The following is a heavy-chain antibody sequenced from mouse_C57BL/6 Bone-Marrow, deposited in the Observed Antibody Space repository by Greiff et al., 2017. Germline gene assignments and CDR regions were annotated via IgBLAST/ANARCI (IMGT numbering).Heavy chain of an antibody. CDR3: VVISFDY. CDR1: GYAFTNYL. Sequence: QVQLQQPGAELVRPGPSVKVSCKASGYAFTNYLIEWVKQRPGQGLEWIGVINPGRGGTNYNEKFKGKATLTVDNASSPAYMQLSRLTSAASAVSFCVVISFDYWGQGTTLTVSS. J-gene: IGHJ2*01. CDR2: INPGRGGT. V-gene: IGHV1-54*01. D-gene: IGHD2-2*01.